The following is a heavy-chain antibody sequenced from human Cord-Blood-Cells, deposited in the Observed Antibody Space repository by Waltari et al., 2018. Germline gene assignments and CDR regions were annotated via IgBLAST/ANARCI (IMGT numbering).Heavy chain of an antibody. J-gene: IGHJ3*02. CDR1: GYTFTGYS. CDR2: INPSSGGT. CDR3: ARALTVTTAFDI. Sequence: QVQLVQSGAEVKKPGASVKVSCKASGYTFTGYSMHWVRQAPGQGLEWMGRINPSSGGTNYAQKFQGRVTMTRDTAISTAYMELGRLRSDDTAVYYCARALTVTTAFDIWGQGTMVTVSS. V-gene: IGHV1-2*06. D-gene: IGHD4-4*01.